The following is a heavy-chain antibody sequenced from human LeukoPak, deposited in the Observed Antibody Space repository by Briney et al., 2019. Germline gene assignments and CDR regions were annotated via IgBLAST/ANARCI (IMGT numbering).Heavy chain of an antibody. Sequence: GGSLRLSCVASGLTFSSNRMHWVRQAPGKGLVRVSQINGDGSRAGYADSVKGRFTISRDNAKNTVYLQMNSLRVEDTALYYCARDYYGADEFWGQGTLVPVSS. D-gene: IGHD4-17*01. CDR2: INGDGSRA. J-gene: IGHJ4*02. CDR3: ARDYYGADEF. V-gene: IGHV3-74*01. CDR1: GLTFSSNR.